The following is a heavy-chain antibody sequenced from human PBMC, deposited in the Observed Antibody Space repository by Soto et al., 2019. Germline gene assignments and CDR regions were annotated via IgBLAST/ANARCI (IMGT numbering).Heavy chain of an antibody. CDR1: GFTFSSYP. Sequence: EVQLLESGGSLVQPGGSLRLSCAASGFTFSSYPMVWVRQAPGKGLESISSISGSGTSYYADSVKGRFTISRDNSENTLYLQMNSLRAEDTAVYYCAKVITTHISYWYGMDVWGQGTTVTVS. CDR3: AKVITTHISYWYGMDV. D-gene: IGHD1-26*01. CDR2: ISGSGTS. V-gene: IGHV3-23*01. J-gene: IGHJ6*02.